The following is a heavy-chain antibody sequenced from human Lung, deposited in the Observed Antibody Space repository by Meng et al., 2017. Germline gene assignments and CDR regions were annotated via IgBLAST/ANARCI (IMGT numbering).Heavy chain of an antibody. D-gene: IGHD4-17*01. V-gene: IGHV3-7*01. J-gene: IGHJ3*02. CDR1: GFTFSTYW. CDR2: IKKDGSEK. Sequence: GGSLRLSCAASGFTFSTYWMSWVRQAPGKGLEWVANIKKDGSEKHYVDSVKGRFTISRDNAKNSLYLQMDSLRAEDTAVYYCARDDFGADDAFDIWGQGTMVTVSS. CDR3: ARDDFGADDAFDI.